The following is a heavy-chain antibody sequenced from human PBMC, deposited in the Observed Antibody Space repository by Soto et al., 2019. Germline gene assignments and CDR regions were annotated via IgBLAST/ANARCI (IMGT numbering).Heavy chain of an antibody. CDR2: ISISGTFT. Sequence: GGSLRLSCVASGFTFNSYGMSWVRQAPGKGLEWVATISISGTFTNYADSGEGRFTISRDSSKNTLYLQMNSLRAEDSAVYYCAKRKWYDGSALWDSCGQGTIVTVYS. V-gene: IGHV3-23*01. J-gene: IGHJ4*02. CDR3: AKRKWYDGSALWDS. D-gene: IGHD3-22*01. CDR1: GFTFNSYG.